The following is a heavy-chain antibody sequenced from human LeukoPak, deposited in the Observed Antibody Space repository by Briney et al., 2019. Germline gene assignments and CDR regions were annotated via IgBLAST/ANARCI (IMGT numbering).Heavy chain of an antibody. D-gene: IGHD2-2*01. CDR1: GVSVSSTGYY. CDR2: VDYRGST. J-gene: IGHJ4*02. Sequence: SQTLSLTCAVSGVSVSSTGYYWRWVRQHPGKGLEWIGYVDYRGSTYYDPSLKSRSSISADTSKNQFSLKLSSVTAADTAVYSCAKGNVLPGAHGFFFDSWGQGILVTVSS. CDR3: AKGNVLPGAHGFFFDS. V-gene: IGHV4-31*11.